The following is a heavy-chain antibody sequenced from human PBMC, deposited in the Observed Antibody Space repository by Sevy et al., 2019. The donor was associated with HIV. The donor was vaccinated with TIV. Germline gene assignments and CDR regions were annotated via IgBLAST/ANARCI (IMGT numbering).Heavy chain of an antibody. CDR3: AEDSLDYDILTGYYTSGGMDV. D-gene: IGHD3-9*01. V-gene: IGHV3-9*01. J-gene: IGHJ6*02. CDR2: ISWNSGSI. CDR1: GFTFDDYA. Sequence: GGSLRLSCAASGFTFDDYAMHWVRQAPGKGLEWVSGISWNSGSIGYADSVKGRFTISRDNAKNSLYLQMNSLRAEDRALYYCAEDSLDYDILTGYYTSGGMDVWGQGTTVTVSS.